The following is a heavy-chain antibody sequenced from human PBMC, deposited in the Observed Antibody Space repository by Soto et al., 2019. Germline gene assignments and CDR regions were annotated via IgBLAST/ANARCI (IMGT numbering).Heavy chain of an antibody. Sequence: QVHLVESGGGVVQPGRSLRLSCAASGLTFSNYAMHWVRQAPGKGLEWVAFISYDGTNRCYPDSVKGRFTISRDNSKNPLFXQMNSLKTEDTDVYYCARESSSTVTTGGGGSAKDYWGQGTLVTVSS. CDR2: ISYDGTNR. CDR1: GLTFSNYA. V-gene: IGHV3-30-3*01. J-gene: IGHJ4*02. D-gene: IGHD4-17*01. CDR3: ARESSSTVTTGGGGSAKDY.